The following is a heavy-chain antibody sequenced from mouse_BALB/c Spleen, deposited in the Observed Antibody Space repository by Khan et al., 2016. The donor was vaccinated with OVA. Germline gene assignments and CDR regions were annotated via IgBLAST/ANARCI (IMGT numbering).Heavy chain of an antibody. CDR2: IWGDGST. D-gene: IGHD2-10*01. CDR3: ARAYYGNYREAMDY. J-gene: IGHJ4*01. Sequence: VQLKESGPGLVAPSQSLSITCTVSGFSLTGYGVNWVRQPPGKGLEWLGMIWGDGSTDYNSALKSRLSISKDNSKSQVFLKMNSLQTDDTSWYYCARAYYGNYREAMDYWGQGTSVTVSS. CDR1: GFSLTGYG. V-gene: IGHV2-6-7*01.